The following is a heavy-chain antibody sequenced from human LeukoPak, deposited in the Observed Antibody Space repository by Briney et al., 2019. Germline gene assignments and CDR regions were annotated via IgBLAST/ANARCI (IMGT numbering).Heavy chain of an antibody. V-gene: IGHV4-59*08. D-gene: IGHD3-3*01. CDR1: GGSISSYY. CDR2: IYYSGST. J-gene: IGHJ3*02. CDR3: ARHRTIFGLLDAFDI. Sequence: SETLSLTCTVSGGSISSYYWSWIRQPPGKGLEWIGYIYYSGSTNYNPSLKSRVTISVDTSKNQFSLKLSSVTAADTAVYYCARHRTIFGLLDAFDIWGQGTMVTVSS.